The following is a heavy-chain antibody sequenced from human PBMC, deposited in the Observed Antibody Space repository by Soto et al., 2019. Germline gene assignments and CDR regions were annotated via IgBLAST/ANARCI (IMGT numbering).Heavy chain of an antibody. CDR1: GFSFTGYY. J-gene: IGHJ5*02. Sequence: ASVKVSCKASGFSFTGYYIHWLRQAPGQGLEWMGWINAHSGGTEYAQKFQGRVTLTRDTSIATAYLTLTSLTSDDTALYYCAKDLTRQLAYWLDPWGQGTQVTVPQ. CDR2: INAHSGGT. CDR3: AKDLTRQLAYWLDP. V-gene: IGHV1-2*02. D-gene: IGHD6-6*01.